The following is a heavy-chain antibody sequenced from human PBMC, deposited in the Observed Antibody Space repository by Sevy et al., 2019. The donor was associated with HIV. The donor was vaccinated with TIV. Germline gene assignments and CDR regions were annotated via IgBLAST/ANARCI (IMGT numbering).Heavy chain of an antibody. D-gene: IGHD6-13*01. CDR2: IIPIFGTA. CDR1: VGTFSSYA. J-gene: IGHJ6*02. CDR3: ARNSIAAAGREYYYYYGMDV. V-gene: IGHV1-69*13. Sequence: ASVKVSCKASVGTFSSYAISWVRQAPGQGLEWMGGIIPIFGTANYAQKFQGRFTITADESTSTAYMELSSLRSEDTAVYYCARNSIAAAGREYYYYYGMDVWGQGTTVTVSS.